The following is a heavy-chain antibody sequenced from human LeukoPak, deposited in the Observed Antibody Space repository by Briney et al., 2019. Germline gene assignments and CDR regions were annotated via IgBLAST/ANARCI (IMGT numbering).Heavy chain of an antibody. CDR2: ISAYNGNT. J-gene: IGHJ4*02. D-gene: IGHD5-12*01. V-gene: IGHV1-18*01. Sequence: GASVKVSCKASGYNFSTYGISWVRQAPGQGLEWMGWISAYNGNTNYAQKLQGRVTMTTDTSTSTAYMELRSLRSDDTAVYYCAREPRGHFDYWGQGTLVTVSS. CDR3: AREPRGHFDY. CDR1: GYNFSTYG.